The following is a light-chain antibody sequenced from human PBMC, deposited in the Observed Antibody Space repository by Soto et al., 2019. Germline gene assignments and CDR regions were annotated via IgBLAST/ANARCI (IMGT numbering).Light chain of an antibody. CDR3: QQDYNLPPT. V-gene: IGKV3D-7*01. Sequence: PGERVNLSGRASQSVSSSSLTWYQQKPGQAPRLLIYGASTRATGIPARFSGSGSGTDFTLTISSLQPEDFAVYYCQQDYNLPPTFGQGTKVDIK. CDR1: QSVSSSS. CDR2: GAS. J-gene: IGKJ1*01.